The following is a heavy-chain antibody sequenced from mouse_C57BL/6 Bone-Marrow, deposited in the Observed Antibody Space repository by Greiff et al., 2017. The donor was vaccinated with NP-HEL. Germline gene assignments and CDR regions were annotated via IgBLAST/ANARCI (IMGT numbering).Heavy chain of an antibody. Sequence: EVQLQESGAELVRPGASVKLSCTASGFNIKDDYMHWVKQRPEQGLEWIGWIDPENGDTEYASKFQGKATITADTSSNTAYLQLSSLTSEDTAVYYGTYDGSSYEGDWDFEGWGTGTTVTVAS. CDR1: GFNIKDDY. CDR2: IDPENGDT. J-gene: IGHJ1*03. V-gene: IGHV14-4*01. D-gene: IGHD1-1*01. CDR3: TYDGSSYEGDWDFEG.